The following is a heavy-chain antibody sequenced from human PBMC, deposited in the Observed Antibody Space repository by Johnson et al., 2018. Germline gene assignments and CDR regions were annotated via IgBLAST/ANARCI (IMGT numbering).Heavy chain of an antibody. CDR1: GFSLHDYA. V-gene: IGHV3-9*01. Sequence: VQLVQSGGGLVQPGRSLRLSCAASGFSLHDYAMHWVRQAPGKGVEWVSSISGNSGRIGYADSVKGRFTISRHNANNSLYLQMNSLTVEDTALYYGARDAVYGGLSGFFYMDVWGKGTTVTVSS. CDR3: ARDAVYGGLSGFFYMDV. J-gene: IGHJ6*03. CDR2: ISGNSGRI. D-gene: IGHD4-23*01.